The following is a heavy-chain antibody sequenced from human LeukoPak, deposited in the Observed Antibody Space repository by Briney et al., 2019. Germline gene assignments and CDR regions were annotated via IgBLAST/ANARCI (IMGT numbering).Heavy chain of an antibody. CDR2: ISSNGSPI. CDR3: ARDGGSGILD. V-gene: IGHV3-48*03. D-gene: IGHD3-10*01. J-gene: IGHJ4*02. CDR1: GFTFSSYE. Sequence: GESLKISCAASGFTFSSYEMNWVRQAPGKGLEWVSYISSNGSPILYADSVKGRFTISRDNAKNSLSLLMNSLRAEDTAVYYCARDGGSGILDWGQGTLVTVSS.